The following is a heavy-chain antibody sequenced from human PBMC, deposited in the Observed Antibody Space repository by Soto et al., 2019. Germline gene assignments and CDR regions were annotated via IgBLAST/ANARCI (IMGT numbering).Heavy chain of an antibody. J-gene: IGHJ6*02. CDR3: ARDSEIFGVRYGMDV. V-gene: IGHV4-38-2*02. Sequence: TLSLTCAVSGFSITSGDYWGWLRQPPGKGLEWIGSIFQSGSAYYNPSLKSRVTISVDTSKNQFSLKLSSVTAADTAVYYCARDSEIFGVRYGMDVWGQGTTVTVSS. CDR1: GFSITSGDY. D-gene: IGHD3-3*01. CDR2: IFQSGSA.